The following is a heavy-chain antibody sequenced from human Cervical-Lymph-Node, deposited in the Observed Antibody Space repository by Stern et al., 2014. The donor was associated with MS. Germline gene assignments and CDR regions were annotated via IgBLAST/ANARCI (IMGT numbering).Heavy chain of an antibody. CDR3: VRGGGSGGYNLDAKFDY. CDR1: GGSITSGGSY. J-gene: IGHJ4*01. D-gene: IGHD5-24*01. V-gene: IGHV4-31*03. CDR2: IHYSGST. Sequence: QVQLQESGPGLVKPSQTLSLTCTVSGGSITSGGSYWSWIRQHPGKGLEWIGHIHYSGSTYYNPSLKSRLTISLDTSKNQFSLKLTSVTAADTAVYYCVRGGGSGGYNLDAKFDYWGHGTLVTVSS.